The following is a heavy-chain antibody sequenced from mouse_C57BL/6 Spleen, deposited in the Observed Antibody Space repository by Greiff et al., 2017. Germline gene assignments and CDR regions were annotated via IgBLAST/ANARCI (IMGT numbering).Heavy chain of an antibody. D-gene: IGHD4-1*01. V-gene: IGHV5-4*01. CDR1: GFTFSSYA. Sequence: EVQVVESGGGLVKPGGSLKLSCAASGFTFSSYAMSWVRQTPDKRLEWVATISDGGSYTYYPDNVKGRFTISRDNAKNNLYLQMSHLKSEDTAMYYCARANWDFDYWGQGTTLTVSS. CDR2: ISDGGSYT. J-gene: IGHJ2*01. CDR3: ARANWDFDY.